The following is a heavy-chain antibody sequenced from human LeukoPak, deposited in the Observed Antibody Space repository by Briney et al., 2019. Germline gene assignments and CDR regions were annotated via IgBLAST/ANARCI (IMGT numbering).Heavy chain of an antibody. D-gene: IGHD3-3*01. CDR2: IFYTGST. Sequence: LRLSCAASGFTLSSYSMNWIRQPPGKGLEWIGYIFYTGSTYYNPSLTSRVTISIDTSKNQFSLRLTSVTAADTAVYYCARVVFWSGYHYFDYWGQGTLVTVST. CDR1: GFTLSSYS. J-gene: IGHJ4*02. V-gene: IGHV4-30-4*01. CDR3: ARVVFWSGYHYFDY.